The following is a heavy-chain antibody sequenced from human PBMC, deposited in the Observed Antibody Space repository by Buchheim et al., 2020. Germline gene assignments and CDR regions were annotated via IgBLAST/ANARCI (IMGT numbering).Heavy chain of an antibody. V-gene: IGHV3-7*01. J-gene: IGHJ5*02. D-gene: IGHD1-1*01. CDR2: INEDGSQT. CDR3: ARDLPQGILDS. CDR1: GFTFSSHW. Sequence: DVQLVESGGALVQPGGSLRLSCIASGFTFSSHWMHWVRQAPTGGLEWVANINEDGSQTYYVDSVRDRFTISRDNARHSLFLQIHSLRDEDTAVYYCARDLPQGILDSWGQGTL.